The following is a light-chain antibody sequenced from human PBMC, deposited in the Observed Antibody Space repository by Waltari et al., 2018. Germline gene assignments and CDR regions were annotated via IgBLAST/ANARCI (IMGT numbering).Light chain of an antibody. V-gene: IGKV1-5*03. CDR2: KAS. CDR1: QGIGGW. CDR3: QQYQTYPLT. Sequence: DIQMTQSPSSLSASVGDRVTITCRASQGIGGWLAWYQQKPGKAPNLLIFKASVLEGGVPSRFSGSGSGKDFTRTISSLEADDFATYYCQQYQTYPLTFGLGTKLEI. J-gene: IGKJ2*01.